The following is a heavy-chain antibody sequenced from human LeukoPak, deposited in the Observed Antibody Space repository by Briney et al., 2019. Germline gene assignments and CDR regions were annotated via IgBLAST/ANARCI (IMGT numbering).Heavy chain of an antibody. D-gene: IGHD3-22*01. Sequence: SETLSLTCTVSGGSISSSSYYWGWIRQPPGKGLEWIGSIYYSGSTYYNPSLKSRVTISVDTSKNQFSLKLSSVTAADTAVYYCAREHYYDSSGYEPPDYWGQGTLVTVSS. CDR2: IYYSGST. CDR3: AREHYYDSSGYEPPDY. CDR1: GGSISSSSYY. V-gene: IGHV4-39*02. J-gene: IGHJ4*02.